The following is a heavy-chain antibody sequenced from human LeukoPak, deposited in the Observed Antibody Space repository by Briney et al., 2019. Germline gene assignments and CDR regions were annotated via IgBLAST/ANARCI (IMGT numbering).Heavy chain of an antibody. CDR2: VYTSGST. CDR1: GGSISSYY. V-gene: IGHV4-4*07. J-gene: IGHJ2*01. Sequence: KPSETLSLTCTVSGGSISSYYWSWIRQPAGKGLEWFGRVYTSGSTNYNTSLMSRVTMSVDTSKNQYPLKLRPVTAADTAVYYCARGGYYDSSGTLWYFDLWGRGTLVTVSS. CDR3: ARGGYYDSSGTLWYFDL. D-gene: IGHD3-22*01.